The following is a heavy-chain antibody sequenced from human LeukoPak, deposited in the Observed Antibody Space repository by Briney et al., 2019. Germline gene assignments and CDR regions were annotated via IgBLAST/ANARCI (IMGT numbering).Heavy chain of an antibody. V-gene: IGHV1-2*06. CDR2: INPNSGGT. CDR1: GYTFTGYY. CDR3: ARDMRRDGYTVQGY. J-gene: IGHJ4*02. D-gene: IGHD5-24*01. Sequence: ASVKVSCKASGYTFTGYYMHWVRQAPGQGLEWMGRINPNSGGTNYAQKFQGRVTMTKDTSISTAYMELSRLRSDDTAVYYCARDMRRDGYTVQGYWGQGTLVTVSS.